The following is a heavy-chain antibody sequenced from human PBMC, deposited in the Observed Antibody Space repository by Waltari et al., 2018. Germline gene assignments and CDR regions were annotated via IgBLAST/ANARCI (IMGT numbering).Heavy chain of an antibody. CDR1: GFTFSSYW. V-gene: IGHV3-7*01. CDR3: ARDRHTMIRGILDDFDY. D-gene: IGHD3-10*01. Sequence: EVQLVESGGGLVQPGGSLRLSCAASGFTFSSYWMSWVRQAPGKGLEWWANIKQDGSEKYYVDFVKGRFTIARDNAKNSLYLQMNSLRAEDTAVYYGARDRHTMIRGILDDFDYWGQGTLVTVSS. J-gene: IGHJ4*02. CDR2: IKQDGSEK.